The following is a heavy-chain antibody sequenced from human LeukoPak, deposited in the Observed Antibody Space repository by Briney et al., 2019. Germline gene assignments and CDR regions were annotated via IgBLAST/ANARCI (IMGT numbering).Heavy chain of an antibody. CDR3: ARGWDYDSGGRPTAYVY. J-gene: IGHJ4*02. Sequence: ASVKVSCKASGGTFSNYAINWVRQAPGQGLEWMGGIIPIFGTANYAQKFQGRVTTTADKSTSTVYMELNSLKSEDTAVYYCARGWDYDSGGRPTAYVYWGQGTLVTVSS. D-gene: IGHD3-22*01. CDR1: GGTFSNYA. V-gene: IGHV1-69*06. CDR2: IIPIFGTA.